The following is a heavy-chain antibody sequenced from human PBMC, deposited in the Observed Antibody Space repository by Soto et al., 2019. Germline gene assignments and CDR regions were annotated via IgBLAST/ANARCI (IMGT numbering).Heavy chain of an antibody. J-gene: IGHJ5*02. Sequence: GGSLRLSCAASGFTFSSYSMNWVRQAPGKGLEWVSSISSSSSYIYYADSVKGRFTISRDNAKNSLYLQMNSLRAEDTAVYYCARDVGSGSYLNRFDPWGQGTLVTVSS. CDR1: GFTFSSYS. CDR3: ARDVGSGSYLNRFDP. CDR2: ISSSSSYI. V-gene: IGHV3-21*01. D-gene: IGHD3-10*01.